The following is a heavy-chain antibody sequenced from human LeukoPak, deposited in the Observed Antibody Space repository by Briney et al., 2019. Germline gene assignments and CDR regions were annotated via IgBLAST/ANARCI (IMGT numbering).Heavy chain of an antibody. V-gene: IGHV3-11*04. CDR3: VRDGGVSGYDLLDY. J-gene: IGHJ4*02. CDR1: GFDFSDYF. D-gene: IGHD5-12*01. Sequence: GGSLRLSCEASGFDFSDYFMTWIRRAPGKGLEWVSYIGVDGSPIYSAESMKGRFIISRDNAKNSLFLQMNSLRAEDTAVYYCVRDGGVSGYDLLDYWGQGTLVTVSS. CDR2: IGVDGSPI.